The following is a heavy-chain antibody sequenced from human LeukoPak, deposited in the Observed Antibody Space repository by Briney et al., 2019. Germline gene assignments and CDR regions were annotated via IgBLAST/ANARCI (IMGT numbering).Heavy chain of an antibody. CDR3: ARVRADSSGHDIDY. CDR2: ISYDGSNK. Sequence: GGSLRLSCAASGFTFSSYAMHWVRQAPGKGLEWVAVISYDGSNKYYADSVKGRFTISRDNSKNTLHLQMNSLRAEDTAVYYCARVRADSSGHDIDYWGQGTLVTVSS. D-gene: IGHD3-22*01. J-gene: IGHJ4*02. CDR1: GFTFSSYA. V-gene: IGHV3-30*04.